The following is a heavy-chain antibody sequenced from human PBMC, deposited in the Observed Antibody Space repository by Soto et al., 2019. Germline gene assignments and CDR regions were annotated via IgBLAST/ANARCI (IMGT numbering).Heavy chain of an antibody. D-gene: IGHD5-18*01. CDR2: IYYSGST. Sequence: PSETLSLTCTVSGGSISSYYWSWIRQPPGKGLEWIGYIYYSGSTNYNPSLKSRVTISVDTSKNQFSLKLSSVTAADTAVYYCARWMERTAMVLYPPYYYYGMDVWGQGTTVTVSS. J-gene: IGHJ6*02. CDR1: GGSISSYY. CDR3: ARWMERTAMVLYPPYYYYGMDV. V-gene: IGHV4-59*01.